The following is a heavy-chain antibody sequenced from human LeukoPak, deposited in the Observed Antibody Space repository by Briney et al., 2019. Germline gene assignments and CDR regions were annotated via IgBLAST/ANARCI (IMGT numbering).Heavy chain of an antibody. J-gene: IGHJ4*02. CDR2: INTNTGNP. CDR1: GYTFTSYA. Sequence: ASVKVSCKASGYTFTSYAMNWVRQAPGQGLEWIGWINTNTGNPTYAQGFTGRFVFSLDTSVSTAYLQISSLKAEDTAVYYCARDLDYYDSSGYAKGDYWGQGTLVTVSS. V-gene: IGHV7-4-1*02. D-gene: IGHD3-22*01. CDR3: ARDLDYYDSSGYAKGDY.